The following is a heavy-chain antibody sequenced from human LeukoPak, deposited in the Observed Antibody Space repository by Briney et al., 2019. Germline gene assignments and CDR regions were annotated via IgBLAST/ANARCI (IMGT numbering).Heavy chain of an antibody. J-gene: IGHJ3*02. CDR1: GYSFTSYW. CDR3: ARKWGSGWTAFDI. Sequence: GESLKISCKGSGYSFTSYWIGWVRQMPGKGLEWMGIIYPGDSITRYSPPFQGQVTISADKSISTAYLQWSSLKASDTAIYYCARKWGSGWTAFDIWGQGTMVTVSS. CDR2: IYPGDSIT. V-gene: IGHV5-51*01. D-gene: IGHD6-19*01.